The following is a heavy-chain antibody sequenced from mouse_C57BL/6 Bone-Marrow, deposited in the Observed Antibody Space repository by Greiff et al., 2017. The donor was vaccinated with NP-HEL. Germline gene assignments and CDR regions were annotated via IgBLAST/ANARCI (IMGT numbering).Heavy chain of an antibody. CDR2: INPNNGGT. Sequence: EVQLQQSGPELVKPGASVKISCKASGYTFTDYYMNWVKQSHGKSLEWIGDINPNNGGTSYNQKFKGKATLTVDKSSSTAYMEIRSLTSEDTAVYYCARYGSSPVGWYFDFWGTGTTVTVSS. CDR1: GYTFTDYY. J-gene: IGHJ1*03. CDR3: ARYGSSPVGWYFDF. V-gene: IGHV1-26*01. D-gene: IGHD1-1*01.